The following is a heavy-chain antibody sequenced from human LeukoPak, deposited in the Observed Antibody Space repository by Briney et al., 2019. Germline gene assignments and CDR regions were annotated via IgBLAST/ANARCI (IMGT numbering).Heavy chain of an antibody. V-gene: IGHV4-61*02. CDR2: IYTSGST. D-gene: IGHD5-18*01. CDR3: ARDVADTAMGFDY. Sequence: PSETLSLTCTVSGGSISSGSYYWSWIRQPAGKGLEWIGRIYTSGSTNYNPSLNRRVTISVDTSENQFSLKLSSVTAADAAVYYCARDVADTAMGFDYWGQGTLVTVSS. CDR1: GGSISSGSYY. J-gene: IGHJ4*02.